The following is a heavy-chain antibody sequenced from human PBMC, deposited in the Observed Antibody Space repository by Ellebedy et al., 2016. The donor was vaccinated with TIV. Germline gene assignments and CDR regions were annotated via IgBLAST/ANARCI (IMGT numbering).Heavy chain of an antibody. CDR1: GFTVSSNY. CDR2: IYSGGST. Sequence: PGGSLRLSCAASGFTVSSNYMSWVRQAPGKGLEWVSVIYSGGSTYYADSVKGRFTISRDNAKNSLYLQMNSLRAEDTAVYYCARDCSGRAPGTCFDYWGQGTLVTVSS. CDR3: ARDCSGRAPGTCFDY. V-gene: IGHV3-66*01. D-gene: IGHD6-13*01. J-gene: IGHJ4*02.